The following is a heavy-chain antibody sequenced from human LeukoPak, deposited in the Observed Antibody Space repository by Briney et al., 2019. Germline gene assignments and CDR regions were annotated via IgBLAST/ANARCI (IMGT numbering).Heavy chain of an antibody. CDR2: VYSDGRT. CDR3: ARDNRVITIFGVVTRWWFDP. Sequence: GGSLRLSCAASGFAVSSNYMSWVRQAPGKGLEGVSIVYSDGRTFYTDSVKGRFTVSRDSSKNTLHLEMNSLRVEDTAIYYCARDNRVITIFGVVTRWWFDPWGQGSLVTVSS. D-gene: IGHD3-3*01. V-gene: IGHV3-53*01. CDR1: GFAVSSNY. J-gene: IGHJ5*02.